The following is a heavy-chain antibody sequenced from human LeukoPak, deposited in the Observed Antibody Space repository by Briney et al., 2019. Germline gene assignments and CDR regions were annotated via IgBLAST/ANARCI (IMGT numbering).Heavy chain of an antibody. V-gene: IGHV3-30-3*01. J-gene: IGHJ4*02. CDR1: VFTLSSYA. CDR2: TSSDGNIK. D-gene: IGHD1-1*01. Sequence: PRGSLRLSCAASVFTLSSYAMHWVRQAPGKGLEWVAVTSSDGNIKYYAASVKGRFTISRDNSKNPLFLQMNSLRGEDTGVYYCARDPVPATARHFDYWGQGTLVTVSS. CDR3: ARDPVPATARHFDY.